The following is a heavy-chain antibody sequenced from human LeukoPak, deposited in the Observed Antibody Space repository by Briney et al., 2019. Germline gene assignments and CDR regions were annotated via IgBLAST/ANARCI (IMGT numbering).Heavy chain of an antibody. V-gene: IGHV5-51*01. CDR3: ARTSDYGDYDLYYFDY. J-gene: IGHJ4*02. CDR1: GYIFSNDW. Sequence: GESLKISCKGSGYIFSNDWVAWVRHIPGKGLEWMGIIFPSDSDTRYSPSFQGQVTISADKSISTAYLQWSSLKASDTAMYYCARTSDYGDYDLYYFDYWGQGTLVTVSS. CDR2: IFPSDSDT. D-gene: IGHD4-17*01.